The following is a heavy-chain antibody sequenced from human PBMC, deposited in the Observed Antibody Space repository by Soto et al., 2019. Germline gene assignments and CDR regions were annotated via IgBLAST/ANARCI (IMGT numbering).Heavy chain of an antibody. D-gene: IGHD3-22*01. V-gene: IGHV1-24*01. CDR2: FDPEDGET. Sequence: XSVKVSCKVFGETLTELSMHWVRQSPGKGLEWMGGFDPEDGETIYAQKFQGRVTMTEDTSTDTAYMELSSLRSEDTAVYYCATVRLNSYDSSGYYRAFDYWGQGTLVTVSS. CDR1: GETLTELS. CDR3: ATVRLNSYDSSGYYRAFDY. J-gene: IGHJ4*02.